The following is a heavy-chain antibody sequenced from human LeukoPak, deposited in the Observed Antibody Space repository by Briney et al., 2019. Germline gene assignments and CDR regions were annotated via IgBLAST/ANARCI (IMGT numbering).Heavy chain of an antibody. Sequence: GGSLRLSCAASGLTFSSYAMSWVRQAPGKGLEWVSAISGSGGSTYYADSVKGRFTISRDNSKNTLYLQMNSLRAEDTAVYYCAKRKSIAAAGPPIDYWGQGTLVTVSS. CDR2: ISGSGGST. CDR3: AKRKSIAAAGPPIDY. D-gene: IGHD6-13*01. J-gene: IGHJ4*02. CDR1: GLTFSSYA. V-gene: IGHV3-23*01.